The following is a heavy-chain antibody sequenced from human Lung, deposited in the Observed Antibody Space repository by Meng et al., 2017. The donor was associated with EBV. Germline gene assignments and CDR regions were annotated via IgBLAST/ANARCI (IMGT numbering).Heavy chain of an antibody. CDR2: IYYTGST. Sequence: RLEVFGPGLVMPSLTLSLTCNVSGGSINSGDYYWSWIRQLPGKGLEWIGYIYYTGSTYYNPSLKSRVTISMDTSKNQFSLRLSSVTAADTAVYYCARNYYFDYWGQGTLVTVSS. J-gene: IGHJ4*02. CDR3: ARNYYFDY. CDR1: GGSINSGDYY. V-gene: IGHV4-30-4*01.